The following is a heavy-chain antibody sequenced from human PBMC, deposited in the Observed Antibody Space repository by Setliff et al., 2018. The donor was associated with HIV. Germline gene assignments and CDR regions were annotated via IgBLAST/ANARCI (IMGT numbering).Heavy chain of an antibody. CDR1: GYSITSGYS. D-gene: IGHD3-16*01. CDR2: INHRGST. Sequence: PSETLSLTCAVSGYSITSGYSWGWIRQPPGKGLEWIGEINHRGSTNHNPSLKSRVTISVDTSKNQFSLKLSSVTAADTAVYYCARGTLYYDYVWGTPFPFDYWGQGTLVTVSS. J-gene: IGHJ4*02. CDR3: ARGTLYYDYVWGTPFPFDY. V-gene: IGHV4-38-2*01.